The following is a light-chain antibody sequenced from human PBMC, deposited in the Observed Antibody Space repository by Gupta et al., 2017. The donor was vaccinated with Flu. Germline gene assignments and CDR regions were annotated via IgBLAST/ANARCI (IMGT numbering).Light chain of an antibody. Sequence: QPVVTQEPSLTVSPGGTVPLTCASSTGAVTSGYYPNGLQQKPGHAHRALIYSTSNTHTVTPGRFSGSRSGGKAALTLSGVQPEDEDEYYCLLYYGGGLLFGGGTKLTVL. J-gene: IGLJ2*01. CDR3: LLYYGGGLL. CDR2: STS. CDR1: TGAVTSGYY. V-gene: IGLV7-43*01.